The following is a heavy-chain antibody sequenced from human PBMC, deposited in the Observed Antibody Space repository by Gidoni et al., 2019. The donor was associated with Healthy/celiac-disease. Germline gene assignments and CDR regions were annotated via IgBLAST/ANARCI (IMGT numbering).Heavy chain of an antibody. CDR3: AREGGYYYDSSGSLLDY. V-gene: IGHV5-51*01. J-gene: IGHJ4*02. Sequence: EVQLVQSGSEVKKPGESLKISCKGSGYSFTSSWIGWVRQMPGKGLEWMGIIYPGDSDTRYSPSFQGQVTISADKSISTAYLQWSSLKASDTAMYYCAREGGYYYDSSGSLLDYWGQGTLVTVSS. D-gene: IGHD3-22*01. CDR2: IYPGDSDT. CDR1: GYSFTSSW.